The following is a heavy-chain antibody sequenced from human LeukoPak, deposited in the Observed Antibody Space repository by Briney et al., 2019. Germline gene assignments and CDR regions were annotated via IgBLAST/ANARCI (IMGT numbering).Heavy chain of an antibody. D-gene: IGHD3-16*01. V-gene: IGHV4-59*01. J-gene: IGHJ6*02. CDR2: IYYSGST. CDR3: ARLGPQGYYGMDV. CDR1: GGSISSYY. Sequence: SETLSLTCTVSGGSISSYYWSWIRQPPGKGLEWIGYIYYSGSTNYNPSLKSRVTISVDTSKNQFSLKLGSVTAADTAVYYCARLGPQGYYGMDVWGQGTTVTVSS.